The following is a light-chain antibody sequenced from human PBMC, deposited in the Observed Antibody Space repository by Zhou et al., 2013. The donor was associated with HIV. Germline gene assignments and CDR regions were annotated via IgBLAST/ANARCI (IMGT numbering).Light chain of an antibody. CDR2: KAS. J-gene: IGKJ2*01. V-gene: IGKV1-5*03. CDR3: QQYSSYSYT. CDR1: QSISVW. Sequence: DVQLTQSPSALSASVGDRVTITCRASQSISVWLAWFQQKPGKAPLLLIYKASSLQSGVPSRFSGSGSGTEFTLTISSLQPDDFATYYCQQYSSYSYTFGQGTNLEIK.